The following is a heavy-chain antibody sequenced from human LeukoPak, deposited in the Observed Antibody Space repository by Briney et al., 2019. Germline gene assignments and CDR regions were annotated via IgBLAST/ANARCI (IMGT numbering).Heavy chain of an antibody. CDR3: ASGSSYDSSGRGFDY. CDR1: GGTFSSYA. V-gene: IGHV1-2*02. CDR2: INPNSGGT. Sequence: ASVKVSCKASGGTFSSYAISWVRQAPGQGLEWMGWINPNSGGTNYAQKFQGRVTMTRDTSISTAYMELSRLRFDDRAVYYCASGSSYDSSGRGFDYWGQGTLVTVSS. J-gene: IGHJ4*02. D-gene: IGHD3-22*01.